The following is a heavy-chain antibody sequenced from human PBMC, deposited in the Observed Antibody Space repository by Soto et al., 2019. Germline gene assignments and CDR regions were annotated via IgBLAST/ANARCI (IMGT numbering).Heavy chain of an antibody. J-gene: IGHJ4*02. V-gene: IGHV1-8*01. CDR2: MNPNSGNT. CDR3: ASWAGYSK. Sequence: QVQLVQSGAEVKKPGASVKVSCKASGYTFSTYDINWVRQATGQGLEWMGWMNPNSGNTGYAQKFQGRVTMTRNTSTTTAYMELSSLISEDTAVHYCASWAGYSKWGQGTQVTVSS. CDR1: GYTFSTYD. D-gene: IGHD3-9*01.